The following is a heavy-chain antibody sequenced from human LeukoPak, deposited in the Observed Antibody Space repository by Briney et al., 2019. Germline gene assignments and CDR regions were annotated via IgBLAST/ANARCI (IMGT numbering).Heavy chain of an antibody. J-gene: IGHJ4*02. V-gene: IGHV3-30*18. CDR3: AKDLGRYYYDSSGCFDY. CDR2: ISYDGSNK. CDR1: GFTFSSYG. Sequence: PGGSLRLSCAASGFTFSSYGMHWVRQAPGKGLEWVAVISYDGSNKYYADSVKGRFTISRDNSKNTLYLQMNSLRAEDTAVYYCAKDLGRYYYDSSGCFDYWGQGTLVTVSS. D-gene: IGHD3-22*01.